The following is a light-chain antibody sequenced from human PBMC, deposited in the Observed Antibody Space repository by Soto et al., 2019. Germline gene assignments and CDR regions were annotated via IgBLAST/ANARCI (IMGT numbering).Light chain of an antibody. V-gene: IGKV3-15*01. CDR1: QSVSSN. CDR3: QQYNDWPLT. CDR2: GAS. Sequence: EIVMTQFPATLSVSPGKRATLSCRASQSVSSNLAWYQQKLGQPPRLLIYGASTRATGIPARFSGSGSGTEFTLTISSLQSEDFAVYSCQQYNDWPLTFGPGTKVDIK. J-gene: IGKJ3*01.